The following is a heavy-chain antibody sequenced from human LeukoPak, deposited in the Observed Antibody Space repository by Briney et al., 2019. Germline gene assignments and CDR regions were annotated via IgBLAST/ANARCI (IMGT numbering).Heavy chain of an antibody. V-gene: IGHV3-23*01. CDR3: AKLRFLEWLMDAFDT. CDR1: GFTFSSYG. J-gene: IGHJ3*02. Sequence: GGSLRLSCAASGFTFSSYGMSWVRHAPGKGLEWISDISHNGGNTYYADSVKGRFTISRDNSQSTMYLQMNSLRVEDTAVYYCAKLRFLEWLMDAFDTWGQGTMVAVSS. CDR2: ISHNGGNT. D-gene: IGHD3-3*01.